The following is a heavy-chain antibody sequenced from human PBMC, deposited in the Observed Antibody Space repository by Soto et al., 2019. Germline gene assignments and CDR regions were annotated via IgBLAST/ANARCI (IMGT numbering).Heavy chain of an antibody. CDR3: ASGRTYSNYVWYYYYYGMDV. D-gene: IGHD4-4*01. Sequence: LSLTCAVSGYSISSGYYWGWIRQPPGKGLEWIGSIYHSGSTYYNPSLKSRVTISVDTSKNQFPLKLSSVTAADTAVYYCASGRTYSNYVWYYYYYGMDVWGQGTTVTVSS. CDR2: IYHSGST. CDR1: GYSISSGYY. J-gene: IGHJ6*02. V-gene: IGHV4-38-2*01.